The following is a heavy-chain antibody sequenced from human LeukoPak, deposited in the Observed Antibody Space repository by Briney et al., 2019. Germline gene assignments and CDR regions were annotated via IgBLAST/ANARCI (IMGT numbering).Heavy chain of an antibody. CDR2: ISSSSSTI. Sequence: GALRLSCAASGFTFSSYSMNWVRQAPGKGPEWVSYISSSSSTIYYADSVKGRFTISRDNAKNSLYLQMNSLRAEDTAVYYCARDQRYCSSTSCLYMDVWGKGTTVTVSS. D-gene: IGHD2-2*01. CDR3: ARDQRYCSSTSCLYMDV. J-gene: IGHJ6*03. CDR1: GFTFSSYS. V-gene: IGHV3-48*04.